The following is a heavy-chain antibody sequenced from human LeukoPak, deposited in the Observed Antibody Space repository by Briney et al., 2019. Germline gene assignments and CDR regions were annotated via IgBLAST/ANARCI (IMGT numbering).Heavy chain of an antibody. CDR1: GFSFSNSA. CDR3: AAERYGGISDCCNFEI. D-gene: IGHD4-23*01. J-gene: IGHJ3*02. Sequence: AASVKVSCKSSGFSFSNSAVQWVRQARGQRLEWIGWIIVGSGTTNYAQSLQGRLTITRDMSTNTAYMELSSLRSEDTAVYYCAAERYGGISDCCNFEIWGQGTMVTVSS. CDR2: IIVGSGTT. V-gene: IGHV1-58*01.